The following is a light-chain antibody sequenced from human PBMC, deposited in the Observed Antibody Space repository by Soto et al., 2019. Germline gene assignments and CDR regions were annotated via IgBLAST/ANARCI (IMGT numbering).Light chain of an antibody. V-gene: IGLV1-44*01. J-gene: IGLJ3*02. CDR2: SNN. Sequence: QSVLTQSPSASGTPGQRVTISCSGGSSNIGRDTVNWYQQLPGTAPKLLIYSNNQRPSGVPDRFSGSKSGTSASLAISGLXSEDEADYYCASWDGSLNGWVFGGGTKLTVL. CDR1: SSNIGRDT. CDR3: ASWDGSLNGWV.